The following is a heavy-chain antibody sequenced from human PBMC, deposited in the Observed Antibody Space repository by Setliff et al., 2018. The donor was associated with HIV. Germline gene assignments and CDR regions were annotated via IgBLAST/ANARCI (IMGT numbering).Heavy chain of an antibody. D-gene: IGHD2-2*01. CDR3: ARAAAGSTGPFDL. CDR2: VSSRGDT. CDR1: DSGTYY. J-gene: IGHJ4*02. Sequence: SETLSLTCTVSDSGTYYWSWIRQPAGKGLEWIGRVSSRGDTNYNPSLKSRVTMSVDTSKNQFSLKLTSVTASDTAVHYCARAAAGSTGPFDLWGQGSPVTVSS. V-gene: IGHV4-4*07.